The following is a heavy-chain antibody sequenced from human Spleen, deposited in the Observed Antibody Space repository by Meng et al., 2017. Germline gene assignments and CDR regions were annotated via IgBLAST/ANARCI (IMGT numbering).Heavy chain of an antibody. V-gene: IGHV1-69*13. CDR3: ARVCGYLNWFDP. Sequence: SVKVSCKASGGTFSSYAISWVRQAPGQGLEWMGGIIPIFGTANYAQEFQGRVTITADESTSTAYMELSSLRSEDTAVYYCARVCGYLNWFDPWGQGTLVTVSS. CDR1: GGTFSSYA. D-gene: IGHD3-22*01. CDR2: IIPIFGTA. J-gene: IGHJ5*02.